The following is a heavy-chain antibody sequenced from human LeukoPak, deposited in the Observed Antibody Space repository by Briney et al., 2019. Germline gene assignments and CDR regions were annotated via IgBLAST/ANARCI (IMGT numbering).Heavy chain of an antibody. CDR2: ISDDGSKR. J-gene: IGHJ5*02. V-gene: IGHV3-30*03. D-gene: IGHD3-3*01. CDR3: ARESGFMMVGEINADNWFDP. Sequence: HPGRSLRLSCVASGFKFDDYSMHWVRQAPGKGLEWVAVISDDGSKRFYADSVKGRFTISRDNSRDTLYLHMQTLRPEDSAVYYCARESGFMMVGEINADNWFDPWGQGTPVTVSS. CDR1: GFKFDDYS.